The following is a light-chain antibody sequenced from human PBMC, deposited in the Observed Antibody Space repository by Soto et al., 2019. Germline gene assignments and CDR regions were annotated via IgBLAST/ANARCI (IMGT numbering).Light chain of an antibody. CDR1: SSDVGRYNY. Sequence: QSALTQPRSVSVSPGQSVTISCTGTSSDVGRYNYVSWYQQHPGKAPKLIIYDVTKRPSGVPDRFSGSKSGNTASLTISGLQAGDEVDYYCCSYAGGYIFVFGTGTKLTVL. J-gene: IGLJ1*01. CDR3: CSYAGGYIFV. V-gene: IGLV2-11*01. CDR2: DVT.